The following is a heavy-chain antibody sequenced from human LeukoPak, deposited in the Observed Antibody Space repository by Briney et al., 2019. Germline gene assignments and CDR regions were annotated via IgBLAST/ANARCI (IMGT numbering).Heavy chain of an antibody. CDR1: GASISSTNW. D-gene: IGHD2-2*01. V-gene: IGHV4-4*02. CDR2: MHHSGRT. J-gene: IGHJ5*02. CDR3: ARAQEGCSRASCYLEP. Sequence: SETLSLTCAISGASISSTNWWIWVRQPPGKGLEWIGEMHHSGRTNYNPSLKSRITISVDKSKNQVFLRLNSVAAADTALYYCARAQEGCSRASCYLEPWGQGTLVTVSP.